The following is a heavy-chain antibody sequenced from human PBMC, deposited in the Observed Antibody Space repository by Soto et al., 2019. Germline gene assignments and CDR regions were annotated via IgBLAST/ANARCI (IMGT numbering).Heavy chain of an antibody. CDR3: ARELRYMVRGVTKSPYYYYGMYV. V-gene: IGHV3-21*01. CDR1: GFSFRSYS. CDR2: ISSSSSYI. D-gene: IGHD3-10*01. Sequence: PGGSLRLACAASGFSFRSYSMNWVRQPPGKGLEWVSSISSSSSYIYYADSVKVRFTISRDNAKNSLYLQMNSLRAEDTAVYYCARELRYMVRGVTKSPYYYYGMYVWGQGTTVTVYS. J-gene: IGHJ6*02.